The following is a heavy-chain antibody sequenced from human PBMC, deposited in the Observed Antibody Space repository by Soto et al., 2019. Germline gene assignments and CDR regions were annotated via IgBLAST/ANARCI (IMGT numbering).Heavy chain of an antibody. CDR2: IKQDGSEK. D-gene: IGHD3-3*01. CDR1: GFTFSSYW. J-gene: IGHJ4*02. CDR3: ARDSPRFGVALDY. V-gene: IGHV3-7*01. Sequence: EVQLVESGGGLVQPGGSLRLSCAASGFTFSSYWMSWVRQAPGKGLEWVANIKQDGSEKYYVDSVKGRFTISRDNAKNSLYLQMNSLRAEDTAVYYCARDSPRFGVALDYWGQGTLVTVSS.